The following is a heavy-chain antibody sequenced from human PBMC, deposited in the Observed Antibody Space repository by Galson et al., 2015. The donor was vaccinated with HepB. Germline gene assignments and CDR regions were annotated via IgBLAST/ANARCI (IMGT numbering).Heavy chain of an antibody. V-gene: IGHV3-33*08. J-gene: IGHJ4*02. CDR3: ARDRGVAVAGIDY. CDR2: IWYDGSNK. Sequence: SLRLSCAASGFTFSNVWMSWVRQAPGKGLEWVAVIWYDGSNKYYADSVKGRFTISRDNSKNTLYLQMNSLRAEDTAVYYCARDRGVAVAGIDYWGQGTLVTVSS. CDR1: GFTFSNVW. D-gene: IGHD6-19*01.